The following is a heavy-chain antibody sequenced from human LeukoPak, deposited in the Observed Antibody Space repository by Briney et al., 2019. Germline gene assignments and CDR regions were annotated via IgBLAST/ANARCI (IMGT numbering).Heavy chain of an antibody. J-gene: IGHJ5*02. V-gene: IGHV4-61*02. CDR3: ARASFPPWGTNGVSDWFDP. CDR1: GGSISGYY. Sequence: SQTLSLTCTVSGGSISGYYYWSWIRQPAGKGLEWIGRIYSSGSTKYNPTLKTRVTPSVDTSKNQFSLKLSSVTAADTAVYHCARASFPPWGTNGVSDWFDPWGQGTLVTVSS. CDR2: IYSSGST. D-gene: IGHD2-8*01.